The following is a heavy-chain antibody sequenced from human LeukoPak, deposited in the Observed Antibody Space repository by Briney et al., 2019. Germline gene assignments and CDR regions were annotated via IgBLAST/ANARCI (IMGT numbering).Heavy chain of an antibody. CDR2: VYHSGST. V-gene: IGHV4-38-2*01. D-gene: IGHD3-22*01. J-gene: IGHJ4*02. CDR1: DYSISSGNY. CDR3: ARNDSSGYFDY. Sequence: SETLALTRAVSDYSISSGNYWGWIRQPPGKGLEWIGSVYHSGSTHYSPSLKSRVTIAVDTSKNQFSLKLSSVTAADTAVYYCARNDSSGYFDYWGQGTRVTVSS.